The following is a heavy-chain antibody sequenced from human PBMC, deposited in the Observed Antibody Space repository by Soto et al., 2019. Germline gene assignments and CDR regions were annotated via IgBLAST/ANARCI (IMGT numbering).Heavy chain of an antibody. CDR2: IYWDDDK. J-gene: IGHJ4*02. V-gene: IGHV2-5*02. D-gene: IGHD6-19*01. CDR3: VYSVGYTSGWSFDY. Sequence: GLDLEWLALIYWDDDKRYSPSLKSRLTITKDTSKNQVVLTMTNMDPVDTAAYYCVYSVGYTSGWSFDYWGQGTLVTVSS.